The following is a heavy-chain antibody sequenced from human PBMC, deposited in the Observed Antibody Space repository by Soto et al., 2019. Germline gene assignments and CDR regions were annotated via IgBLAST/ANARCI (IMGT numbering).Heavy chain of an antibody. CDR1: GGSISSYY. J-gene: IGHJ4*01. V-gene: IGHV4-59*01. CDR3: AREVTAGAYADMVATYFDY. CDR2: IYYSGST. Sequence: SETLSLTCTVSGGSISSYYWSWIRQPPGKGLEWIGYIYYSGSTNYNPSLKSRVTISVDTSKNQSSLKLSSVTAADTAVYYCAREVTAGAYADMVATYFDYSGHETLVTLSS. D-gene: IGHD5-12*01.